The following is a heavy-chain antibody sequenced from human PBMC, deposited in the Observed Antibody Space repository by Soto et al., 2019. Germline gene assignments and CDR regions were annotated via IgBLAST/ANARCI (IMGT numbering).Heavy chain of an antibody. CDR3: AREDPQQLWFRPFDY. J-gene: IGHJ4*02. D-gene: IGHD5-18*01. CDR1: GYTFTRYG. V-gene: IGHV1-18*04. CDR2: ISAYNGNT. Sequence: ASVKVSCKASGYTFTRYGIRWVRQAPGQGLEWMGWISAYNGNTNYAQKLQGRVTMTTDTSTSTAYMELRSLRSDDTAVYYCAREDPQQLWFRPFDYWGQGTLVTVSS.